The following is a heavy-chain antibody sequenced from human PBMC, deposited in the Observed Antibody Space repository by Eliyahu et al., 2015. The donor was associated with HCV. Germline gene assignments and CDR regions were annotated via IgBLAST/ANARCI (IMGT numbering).Heavy chain of an antibody. J-gene: IGHJ4*02. D-gene: IGHD1-26*01. Sequence: QVQLVQSGPEVKKPGASVKVSCKTSGYTFSSHTISWVRQAPGQGLEWLGWISAYNGKTNYEQRLQGRVTMTRDTLTSTAYMELRSLRSDDTAVYFCARGTFFSEWEFLADSFDYWGQGTLVTVSS. CDR1: GYTFSSHT. CDR2: ISAYNGKT. V-gene: IGHV1-18*04. CDR3: ARGTFFSEWEFLADSFDY.